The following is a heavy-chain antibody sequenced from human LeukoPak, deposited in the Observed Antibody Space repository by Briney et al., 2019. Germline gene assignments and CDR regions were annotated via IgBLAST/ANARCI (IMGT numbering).Heavy chain of an antibody. CDR2: INHSGST. V-gene: IGHV4-34*01. CDR3: ARKGMARGAPFGY. J-gene: IGHJ4*02. Sequence: SETLSLTCAVYGGSFSGYYWSWIRQPPGKGLEWIGEINHSGSTNYNPSLKSRVTISVDTSKNQFSLKLSSVTAADTAVYYCARKGMARGAPFGYWGQGTLVTVSS. D-gene: IGHD3-10*01. CDR1: GGSFSGYY.